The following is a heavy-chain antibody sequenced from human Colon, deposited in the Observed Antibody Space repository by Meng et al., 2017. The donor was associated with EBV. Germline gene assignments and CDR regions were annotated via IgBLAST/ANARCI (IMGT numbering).Heavy chain of an antibody. CDR1: GDSLSSANW. Sequence: QVQWQGSGPGPVKPPETLSLTCAVSGDSLSSANWWSWVRQPPGKGLEWIGEIHHNGNTNYNPSLKSRVTISVDKSKNQFVLKVTSVTAADTAVYYCARTAICIGGSCTTWDYWGQGALVTVFS. CDR3: ARTAICIGGSCTTWDY. CDR2: IHHNGNT. J-gene: IGHJ4*02. D-gene: IGHD2-15*01. V-gene: IGHV4-4*03.